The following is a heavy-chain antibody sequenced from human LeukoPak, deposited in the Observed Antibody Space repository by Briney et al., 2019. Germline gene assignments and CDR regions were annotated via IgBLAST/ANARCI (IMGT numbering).Heavy chain of an antibody. CDR2: LYYSGST. D-gene: IGHD6-13*01. CDR3: ARLGQLSGATKGLIDY. CDR1: GGSISSSSYY. V-gene: IGHV4-39*01. Sequence: SETLSLTCTVSGGSISSSSYYWGWIRQPPGKGLEWIGSLYYSGSTYHNPSLRSRVTMSVDTSRSQFSLKLSSLTAADTAVYYCARLGQLSGATKGLIDYWGQGTLVTVSS. J-gene: IGHJ4*02.